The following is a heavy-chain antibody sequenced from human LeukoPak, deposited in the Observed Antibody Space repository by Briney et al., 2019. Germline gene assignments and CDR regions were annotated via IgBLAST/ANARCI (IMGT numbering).Heavy chain of an antibody. CDR2: IYTSGST. CDR3: ARDRSRGYSSSLDY. J-gene: IGHJ4*02. Sequence: SETLSLTCTVSGGSISSYYWSWIRQPAGKGLEWIGRIYTSGSTNYNPSLRSRVTMSVDTSKNQFSLKLSSVTAADTAVYYCARDRSRGYSSSLDYWGQGTLVTVSS. D-gene: IGHD6-6*01. V-gene: IGHV4-4*07. CDR1: GGSISSYY.